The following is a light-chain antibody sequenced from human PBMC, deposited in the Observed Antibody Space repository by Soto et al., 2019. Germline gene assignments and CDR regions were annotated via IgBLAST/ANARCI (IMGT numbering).Light chain of an antibody. Sequence: DFRMTQSPSTLSASVGDRVTITCRASQNINNWVAWYQQKPGKAPKFLIYDASTLQRGVPSRFSGSGFGTEFSLTISSLQPDDFGSYYCQHTRTFCQGTKVEIK. CDR1: QNINNW. V-gene: IGKV1-5*01. CDR2: DAS. CDR3: QHTRT. J-gene: IGKJ1*01.